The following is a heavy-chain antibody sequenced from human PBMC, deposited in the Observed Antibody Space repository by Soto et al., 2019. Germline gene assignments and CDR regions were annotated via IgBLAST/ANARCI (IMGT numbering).Heavy chain of an antibody. D-gene: IGHD1-26*01. CDR1: GYAFTNYG. CDR2: VSGYNRNT. CDR3: ARERQWEALIY. V-gene: IGHV1-18*01. J-gene: IGHJ4*02. Sequence: QVQLVQSGVEVKMPGASVKLSCKTYGYAFTNYGVTWVRQVSGQGLEWIGWVSGYNRNTNYAQKFEDRVIMTTDTSTNTAHRELRSLRADDPGIYYCARERQWEALIYWGRGTLLTVSP.